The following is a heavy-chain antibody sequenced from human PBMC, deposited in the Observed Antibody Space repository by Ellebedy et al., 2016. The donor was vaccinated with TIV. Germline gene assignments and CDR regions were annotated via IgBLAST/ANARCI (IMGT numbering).Heavy chain of an antibody. CDR3: ARVSDSSSWYFRYYYFDY. Sequence: ASVKVSCXASGYTFTGYYMHWVRQAPGQGLEWMGWINPNSGGTNYAKKFQGRVTMTRDTSISTAYMELSRLRSEDTAVYYCARVSDSSSWYFRYYYFDYWGQGTLVTVSS. CDR1: GYTFTGYY. V-gene: IGHV1-2*02. J-gene: IGHJ4*02. D-gene: IGHD6-13*01. CDR2: INPNSGGT.